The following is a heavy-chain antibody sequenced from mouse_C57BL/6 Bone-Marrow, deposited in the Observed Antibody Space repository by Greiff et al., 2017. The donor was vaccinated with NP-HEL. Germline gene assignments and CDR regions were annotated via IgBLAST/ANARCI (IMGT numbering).Heavy chain of an antibody. J-gene: IGHJ2*01. Sequence: VKLMESGAELARPGASVKMSCKASGYTFTSYTMHWVKQRPGQGLEWIGYINPSSGYTKYNQKFKDKATLTADKSSSTAYMQLSSLTSEDSAVYYCARLRVCITTVVARGYFDYWGQGTTLTVSS. CDR2: INPSSGYT. V-gene: IGHV1-4*01. CDR1: GYTFTSYT. D-gene: IGHD1-1*01. CDR3: ARLRVCITTVVARGYFDY.